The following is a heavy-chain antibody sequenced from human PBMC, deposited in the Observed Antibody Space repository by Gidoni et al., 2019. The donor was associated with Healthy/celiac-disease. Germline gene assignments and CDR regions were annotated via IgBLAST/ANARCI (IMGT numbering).Heavy chain of an antibody. CDR3: ARDLEFSSSWYVGGFDC. CDR2: INSDGSST. J-gene: IGHJ4*02. D-gene: IGHD6-13*01. Sequence: EVQLVESGGGLVKPGGSLRLSCAVSALAFSSYWVHWFRQATGKGPVWVSRINSDGSSTSYADSVKGRFTISRDNAKNTLYRQMNSLRAKDRAVYYCARDLEFSSSWYVGGFDCWGQGTLVTVSS. V-gene: IGHV3-74*01. CDR1: ALAFSSYW.